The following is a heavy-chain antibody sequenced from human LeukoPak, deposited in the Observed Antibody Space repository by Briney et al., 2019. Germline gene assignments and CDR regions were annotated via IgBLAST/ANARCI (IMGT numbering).Heavy chain of an antibody. Sequence: KSSETLSLTCTVSGGPISSYYWSWIRQPPGKGLEWIGYIYYSGSTNYNPSLKSRVTISVDTSKPQFSLKLSSVTAADTAVYYCASDGSGEAFDIWGQGTMATVSS. CDR3: ASDGSGEAFDI. D-gene: IGHD3-10*01. V-gene: IGHV4-59*08. CDR1: GGPISSYY. CDR2: IYYSGST. J-gene: IGHJ3*02.